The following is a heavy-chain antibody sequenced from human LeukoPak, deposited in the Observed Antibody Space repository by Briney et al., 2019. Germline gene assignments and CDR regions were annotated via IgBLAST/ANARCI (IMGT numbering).Heavy chain of an antibody. CDR2: IYYSGST. J-gene: IGHJ4*02. D-gene: IGHD3/OR15-3a*01. CDR1: GGSISSGGYY. V-gene: IGHV4-31*03. Sequence: PSETLSLTCTVSGGSISSGGYYWSWIRQHPGKGLEWIGYIYYSGSTYYNPSLKSRVTISVDTSKNQFSLKLISVTAADTAVYYCARAGSRFGRFDYWGQGTLVTVPS. CDR3: ARAGSRFGRFDY.